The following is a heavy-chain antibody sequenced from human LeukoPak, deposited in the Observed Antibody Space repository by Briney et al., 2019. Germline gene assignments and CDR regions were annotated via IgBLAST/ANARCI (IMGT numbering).Heavy chain of an antibody. CDR2: IYYSGST. V-gene: IGHV4-59*01. CDR3: ARVNVDTAMVDY. D-gene: IGHD5-18*01. CDR1: GGSISSYY. J-gene: IGHJ4*02. Sequence: SETLSLTCTVSGGSISSYYWSWIRQPPGKGLEWIGYIYYSGSTNYNPSLKSRVTISVDTSKNQFSLKLSSVTAADTAVYYCARVNVDTAMVDYWGQGTLVTASS.